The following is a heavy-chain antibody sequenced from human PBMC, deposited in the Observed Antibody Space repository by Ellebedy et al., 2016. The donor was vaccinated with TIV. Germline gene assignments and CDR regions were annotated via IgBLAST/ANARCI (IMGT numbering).Heavy chain of an antibody. D-gene: IGHD6-13*01. Sequence: SVKVSXXASGGTFSSYAISWVRQAPGQGLEWMGGIIPIFGTANYAQKFQGRVTITADTSTSTAYMELRSLRSDDTAVYYCACIAAAGPRVVGGMDVWGQGTTVTVSS. CDR2: IIPIFGTA. J-gene: IGHJ6*02. CDR1: GGTFSSYA. CDR3: ACIAAAGPRVVGGMDV. V-gene: IGHV1-69*06.